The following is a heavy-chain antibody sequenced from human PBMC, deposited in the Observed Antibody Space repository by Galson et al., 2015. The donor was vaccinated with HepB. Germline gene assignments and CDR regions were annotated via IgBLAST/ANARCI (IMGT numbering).Heavy chain of an antibody. J-gene: IGHJ4*02. CDR2: IYPGDSDT. D-gene: IGHD3-10*01. CDR3: AALWFGEPPRGGESTYYFDY. CDR1: GYSFTSYW. V-gene: IGHV5-51*01. Sequence: QSGAEVKKPGESLKISCKGSGYSFTSYWIGWVRQMPGKGLEWMGIIYPGDSDTRYSPSFQGQVTISADKSISTAYLQWSSLKASDTAMYYCAALWFGEPPRGGESTYYFDYWGQGTLVTVSS.